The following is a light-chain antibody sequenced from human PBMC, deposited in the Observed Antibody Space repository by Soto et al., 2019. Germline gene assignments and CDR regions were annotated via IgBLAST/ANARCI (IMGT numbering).Light chain of an antibody. J-gene: IGLJ1*01. CDR3: QSYDSSLSVYV. Sequence: QSVLTQPPSVSGAPGQRVTISCTGSSSNIGPTYDVHWYQQLPGTAPKLLIYANTNRPSGVPDRFSGSKSGTSASLAITGLQAEDEAEYFCQSYDSSLSVYVFGTGTKLTVL. V-gene: IGLV1-40*01. CDR1: SSNIGPTYD. CDR2: ANT.